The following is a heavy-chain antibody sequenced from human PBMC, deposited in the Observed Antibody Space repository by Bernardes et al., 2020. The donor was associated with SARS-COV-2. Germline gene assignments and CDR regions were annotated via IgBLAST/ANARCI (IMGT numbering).Heavy chain of an antibody. CDR3: AKDNVYLH. CDR1: GFTFKGHA. V-gene: IGHV3-23*01. CDR2: ISGVGTVT. D-gene: IGHD3-10*02. Sequence: GGSLRLSCEASGFTFKGHAMSWVRQAPGKGLEWVSVISGVGTVTDYSDSVRGRFTISRDNFRNTVYLQMNGLRAEDTAIYYCAKDNVYLHWGQGTLVTVSS. J-gene: IGHJ4*02.